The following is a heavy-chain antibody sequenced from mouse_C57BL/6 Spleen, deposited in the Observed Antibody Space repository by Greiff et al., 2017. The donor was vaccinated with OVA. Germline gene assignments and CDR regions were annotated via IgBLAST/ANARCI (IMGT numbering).Heavy chain of an antibody. J-gene: IGHJ4*01. D-gene: IGHD2-1*01. Sequence: QVQLQQPGAELVMPGASVKLSCKASGYTFTSYWMHWVKQRTGQGLEWIGEIYPRSGNTYYNEKFKGKATLTADKSSSTAYMELRSLTSEDSAVYFCASFYYGNYGAMDYWGQGTSVTVSS. CDR2: IYPRSGNT. CDR1: GYTFTSYW. V-gene: IGHV1-81*01. CDR3: ASFYYGNYGAMDY.